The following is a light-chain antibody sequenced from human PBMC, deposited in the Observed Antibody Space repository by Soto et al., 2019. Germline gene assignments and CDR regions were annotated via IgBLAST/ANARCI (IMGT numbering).Light chain of an antibody. Sequence: EIVMKQSPATLSVSPGDRATLSCRASQSVRTSIAWYQHKPGQAPRLLIYGASTRATGIPARISGSGSGTEFTLTISSLQSEDFAVYYCQQYNNWPQTFGQGTNVDI. CDR2: GAS. V-gene: IGKV3-15*01. J-gene: IGKJ1*01. CDR3: QQYNNWPQT. CDR1: QSVRTS.